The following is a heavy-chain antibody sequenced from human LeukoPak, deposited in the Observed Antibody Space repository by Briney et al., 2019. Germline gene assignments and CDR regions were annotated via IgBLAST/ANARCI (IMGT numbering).Heavy chain of an antibody. CDR2: IIPILGTA. D-gene: IGHD3-10*02. CDR3: ARGRSSVRRPYYYYYGMDV. J-gene: IGHJ6*02. Sequence: SVKVSCKASGGTFSSYAISWVRQAPGQGLEWMGGIIPILGTANYAQKFQGRATITADESTSTAYMELSSLRSEDTAVYYCARGRSSVRRPYYYYYGMDVWGQGTTVTVSS. CDR1: GGTFSSYA. V-gene: IGHV1-69*13.